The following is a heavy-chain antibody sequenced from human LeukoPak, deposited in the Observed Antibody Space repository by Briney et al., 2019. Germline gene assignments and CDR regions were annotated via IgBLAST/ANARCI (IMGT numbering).Heavy chain of an antibody. CDR2: IYTGGST. V-gene: IGHV3-53*01. CDR3: ARSRGDLATLHFDY. Sequence: GGSLRLSCAASGFTFSSYAMHWVRQAPGKGLEWVSVIYTGGSTYYADSVKGRFTISRDNSKNTLYLQMNSLRAEDTAVYYCARSRGDLATLHFDYWGQGTLVTVSS. J-gene: IGHJ4*02. D-gene: IGHD3-10*01. CDR1: GFTFSSYA.